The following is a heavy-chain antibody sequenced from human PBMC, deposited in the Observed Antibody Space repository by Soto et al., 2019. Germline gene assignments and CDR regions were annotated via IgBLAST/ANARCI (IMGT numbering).Heavy chain of an antibody. CDR3: ARDRWYYDSSGYLGGNWFDP. Sequence: SETLSLTCTVSGGSISSGGYYWSWIRQHPGKGLEWIGYIYYSGSTYYNPSLKSRVTISVDTSKNQFSLKLSSVTAADTAVYYCARDRWYYDSSGYLGGNWFDPWGQGTLVTVSS. CDR1: GGSISSGGYY. J-gene: IGHJ5*02. V-gene: IGHV4-31*03. D-gene: IGHD3-22*01. CDR2: IYYSGST.